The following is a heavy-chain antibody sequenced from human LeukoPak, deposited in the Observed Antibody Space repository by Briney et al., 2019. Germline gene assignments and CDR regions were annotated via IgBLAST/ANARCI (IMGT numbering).Heavy chain of an antibody. D-gene: IGHD3-16*01. Sequence: GGSLRLSCAASGFTFSSYSMNWVRQAPGKGLEWVSSISSSSSYIYYADSVKGRFTISRDNAKNSLYLQMNSLRAEDTAVYYCARDFVGATSRLGDPEAHYYYYGMDVWGQGTTVTVSS. CDR1: GFTFSSYS. J-gene: IGHJ6*02. CDR3: ARDFVGATSRLGDPEAHYYYYGMDV. CDR2: ISSSSSYI. V-gene: IGHV3-21*01.